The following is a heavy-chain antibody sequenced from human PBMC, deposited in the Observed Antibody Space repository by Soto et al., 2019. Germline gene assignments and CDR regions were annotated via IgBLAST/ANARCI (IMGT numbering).Heavy chain of an antibody. CDR3: ASYGSGSYPLYYYGMDV. CDR1: GFTFSSYG. V-gene: IGHV3-23*01. D-gene: IGHD3-10*01. Sequence: GGSLRLSCAASGFTFSSYGMHWVRQAPGKGLEWVSAISGSGGSTYYADSVKGRFTISRDNSKNTLYLQMNSLRAEDTAVYYCASYGSGSYPLYYYGMDVWGQGTTVTVSS. CDR2: ISGSGGST. J-gene: IGHJ6*02.